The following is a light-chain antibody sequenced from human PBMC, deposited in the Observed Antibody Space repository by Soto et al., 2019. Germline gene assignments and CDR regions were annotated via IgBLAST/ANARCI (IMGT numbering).Light chain of an antibody. J-gene: IGLJ1*01. Sequence: QSALTQPASVSGSPGQSIAISCTGTSSDVGAYRFVSWYQQHPGRAPKLMIYDVSNRPSWVSDRFSGSTSGNTASLTISGLQAEDEADYYCSSFTSSDTYVFGTGTKLTVL. CDR3: SSFTSSDTYV. CDR1: SSDVGAYRF. CDR2: DVS. V-gene: IGLV2-14*03.